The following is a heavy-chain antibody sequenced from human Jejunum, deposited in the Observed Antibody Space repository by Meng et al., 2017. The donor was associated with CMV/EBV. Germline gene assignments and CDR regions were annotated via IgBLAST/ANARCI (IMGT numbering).Heavy chain of an antibody. CDR3: VKDSGSGTYYTNFNY. V-gene: IGHV3-33*03. D-gene: IGHD1-26*01. J-gene: IGHJ4*02. CDR1: GFIFRHDG. Sequence: SGFIFRHDGMHWVRQVPGKGLELVALISYDENVEDYADSVRGRFTISRDNSKNRLYLQMDSLKVDDRSVYYCVKDSGSGTYYTNFNYWGQGTLVTVSS. CDR2: ISYDENVE.